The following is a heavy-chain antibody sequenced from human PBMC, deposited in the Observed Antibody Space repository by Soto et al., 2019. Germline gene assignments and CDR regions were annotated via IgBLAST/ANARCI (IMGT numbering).Heavy chain of an antibody. D-gene: IGHD5-18*01. CDR2: INPSGGST. CDR3: ARDRGYSYGRANYFDY. V-gene: IGHV1-46*01. Sequence: QGLEWMGIINPSGGSTSYAQKFQGRVTMTRDTSTSTVYMELSSLRSEDTAVYYCARDRGYSYGRANYFDYWGQGTLVTVSS. J-gene: IGHJ4*02.